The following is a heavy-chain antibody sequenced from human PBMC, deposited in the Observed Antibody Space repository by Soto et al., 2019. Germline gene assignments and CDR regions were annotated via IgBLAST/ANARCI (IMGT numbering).Heavy chain of an antibody. D-gene: IGHD3-9*01. CDR3: AASRDYDIPYLDY. J-gene: IGHJ4*02. CDR1: GFTFSSYW. V-gene: IGHV3-7*03. Sequence: GGSLRLSCAASGFTFSSYWMSLVRQAPGKGLEWVSNIKQDGREKYYVDSVKGRFTISRDNAKNSLYLQMNSVRAEDTAVYYCAASRDYDIPYLDYWGQGTLVTVSS. CDR2: IKQDGREK.